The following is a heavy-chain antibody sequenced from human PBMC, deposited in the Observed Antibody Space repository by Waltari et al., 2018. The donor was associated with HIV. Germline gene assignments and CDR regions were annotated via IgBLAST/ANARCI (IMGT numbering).Heavy chain of an antibody. CDR3: TRGGFGEVVPEGLGY. CDR2: VRSKTYGGTS. Sequence: EVKLVESGGVLVQPARSLRLSSKAPGFTFGDYALRWFRQAPGKGLEWVGFVRSKTYGGTSEYAASVKGRFIISRDDSKSIAYLQMNSLKTEDTAVYYCTRGGFGEVVPEGLGYWGQGTLVTVSS. V-gene: IGHV3-49*03. D-gene: IGHD2-2*01. J-gene: IGHJ4*02. CDR1: GFTFGDYA.